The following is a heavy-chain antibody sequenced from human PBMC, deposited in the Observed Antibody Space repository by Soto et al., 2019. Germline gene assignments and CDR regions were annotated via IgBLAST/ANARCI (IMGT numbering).Heavy chain of an antibody. D-gene: IGHD3-10*01. CDR3: AKDRYRYGSGSYYPNWFDP. CDR1: GFTFSSYA. V-gene: IGHV3-23*01. Sequence: GSLRLSCAASGFTFSSYAMSWVRQAPGKGLEWVSAISGSGGSTYYADSVKGRFTISRDNSKNTLYLQMNSLRAEDTAVYYCAKDRYRYGSGSYYPNWFDPWGQGTLVTVSS. J-gene: IGHJ5*02. CDR2: ISGSGGST.